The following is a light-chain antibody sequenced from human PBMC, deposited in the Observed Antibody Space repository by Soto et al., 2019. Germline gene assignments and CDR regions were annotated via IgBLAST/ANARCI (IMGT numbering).Light chain of an antibody. Sequence: EIVLTQSPGTLSLSPGERATLSCRASQSVSNSYLAWYQQKPGQAPRLLIYGASSRATGISDRFSGSGSGTDFTLTISRLEAEDFAVYFCQQYGSSRTFGQGTKVEIK. CDR2: GAS. CDR1: QSVSNSY. CDR3: QQYGSSRT. J-gene: IGKJ1*01. V-gene: IGKV3-20*01.